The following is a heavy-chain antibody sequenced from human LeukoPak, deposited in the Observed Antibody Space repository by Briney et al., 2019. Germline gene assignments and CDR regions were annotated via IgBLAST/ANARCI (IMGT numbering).Heavy chain of an antibody. CDR3: ARYKTAGDYFDY. Sequence: PGGSLRLSCAASGFTVSSNHMSWVRQAPGKGLEWVSIIYSGGSRYYADSVKGRFTISRDNSKNTLYLQMNTLRAEDTAVYYCARYKTAGDYFDYWGQGTLVTVSS. J-gene: IGHJ4*02. CDR1: GFTVSSNH. CDR2: IYSGGSR. D-gene: IGHD2-21*02. V-gene: IGHV3-53*01.